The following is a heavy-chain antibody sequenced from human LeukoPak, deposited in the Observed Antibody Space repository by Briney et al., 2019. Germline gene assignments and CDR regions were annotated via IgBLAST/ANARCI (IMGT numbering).Heavy chain of an antibody. J-gene: IGHJ1*01. V-gene: IGHV3-53*01. D-gene: IGHD2-21*01. CDR3: ARGILVYFQH. CDR2: IYSGGST. CDR1: GFTVSSNY. Sequence: AGGSPRLSCAASGFTVSSNYMSWVRQAPGKGLEWVSVIYSGGSTYYADSVKGRFTISRDNSKNTLYLQMNSLRAEDTAVYYCARGILVYFQHWGQGTLVTVSS.